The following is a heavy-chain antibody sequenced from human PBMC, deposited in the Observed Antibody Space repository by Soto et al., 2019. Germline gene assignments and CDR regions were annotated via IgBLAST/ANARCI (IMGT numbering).Heavy chain of an antibody. J-gene: IGHJ5*02. CDR2: IYYSGST. CDR3: ARRGYYDFWSGYSTFDP. Sequence: SETLSLTCTVSGGSISSGDYYWSWIRQPPGKGLEWIGYIYYSGSTYYNPSLKSRVTISVDTSKNQFSLKLSSVTAADTAVYYCARRGYYDFWSGYSTFDPWGQGTLVTVSS. CDR1: GGSISSGDYY. V-gene: IGHV4-30-4*01. D-gene: IGHD3-3*01.